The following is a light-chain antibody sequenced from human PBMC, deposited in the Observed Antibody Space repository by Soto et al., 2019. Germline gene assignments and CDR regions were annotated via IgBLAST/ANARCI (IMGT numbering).Light chain of an antibody. J-gene: IGLJ3*02. CDR3: CSYAGSSTWV. Sequence: QSALTQPASVSGSPGQSITISCTGTSSDVGSYNLVSWYQQHPGKAPKLIIFEVSKRPSGGSNHFSCSKAGNTASLTISGLQAEDEADYYCCSYAGSSTWVFGGGTKLTVL. V-gene: IGLV2-23*02. CDR1: SSDVGSYNL. CDR2: EVS.